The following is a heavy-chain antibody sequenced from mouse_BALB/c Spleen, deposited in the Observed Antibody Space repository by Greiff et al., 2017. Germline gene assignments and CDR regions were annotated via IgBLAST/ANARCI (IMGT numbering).Heavy chain of an antibody. V-gene: IGHV5-17*02. J-gene: IGHJ4*01. CDR3: AREGDGN. CDR1: GFTFSSFG. CDR2: ISSGSSTI. D-gene: IGHD2-1*01. Sequence: EVHLVESGGGLVQPGGSRKLSCAASGFTFSSFGMHWVRQAPEKGLEWVAYISSGSSTIYYADTVKGRFTISRDNPKNTLFLQMTSLRSEDTAMYYCAREGDGNWGQGTSVTVSS.